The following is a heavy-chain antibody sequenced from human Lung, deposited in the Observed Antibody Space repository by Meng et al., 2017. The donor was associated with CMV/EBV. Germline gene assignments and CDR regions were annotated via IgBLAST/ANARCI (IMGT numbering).Heavy chain of an antibody. V-gene: IGHV4-34*01. Sequence: LXCRVYGGSIIGYFWSWIRQPPGKGLEWIGEISHAGTTNYNPSLKSRVSLSLDMSKHQFSLNLSSLTAADTAVYYCARVSSVSSSYLWGQGTLVTGAS. D-gene: IGHD6-6*01. J-gene: IGHJ4*02. CDR2: ISHAGTT. CDR3: ARVSSVSSSYL. CDR1: GGSIIGYF.